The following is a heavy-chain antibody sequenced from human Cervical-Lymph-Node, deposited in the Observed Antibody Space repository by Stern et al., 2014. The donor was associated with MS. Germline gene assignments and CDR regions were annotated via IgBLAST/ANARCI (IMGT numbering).Heavy chain of an antibody. V-gene: IGHV7-4-1*02. CDR1: GYTLTNYP. CDR3: ARDFVDTAMITRSDYLDS. J-gene: IGHJ4*02. D-gene: IGHD5-18*01. CDR2: INTNTGDS. Sequence: QMQLVQSGSELKEPGASVKVSCKASGYTLTNYPMNWVRQAPGQGLEWMGWINTNTGDSTYAQGFTGRFVFSLDPSVSTAYLHISSLKAEDTAVYYCARDFVDTAMITRSDYLDSRGPGTLVTVSS.